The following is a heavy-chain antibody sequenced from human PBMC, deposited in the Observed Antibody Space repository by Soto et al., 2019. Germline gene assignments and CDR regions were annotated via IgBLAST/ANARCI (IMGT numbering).Heavy chain of an antibody. D-gene: IGHD6-19*01. CDR2: IIPIFGTA. CDR1: GGTFSSYA. J-gene: IGHJ4*02. V-gene: IGHV1-69*13. Sequence: SVKVSCKASGGTFSSYAISWVRQAPGQGLEWMGGIIPIFGTANYAQKFQGRVTITADESTSTAYMELSSLRSEDTAVYYCASQNGYSSGWRHYYFDYWGQGTLVTVSS. CDR3: ASQNGYSSGWRHYYFDY.